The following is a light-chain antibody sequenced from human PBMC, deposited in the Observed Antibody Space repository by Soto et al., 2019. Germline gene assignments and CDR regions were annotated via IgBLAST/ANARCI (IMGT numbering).Light chain of an antibody. J-gene: IGLJ1*01. CDR1: SSDVGSSNG. CDR2: DVS. CDR3: SSYTSSSTYV. Sequence: QSALTQPPSVSGSPGQSVAISCTGTSSDVGSSNGVSWYQQPPGTAPKLMIYDVSNRPSGVPDRFTGSKSGNTASLTISGLQAEDEADYYCSSYTSSSTYVFGSGTKLTVL. V-gene: IGLV2-18*02.